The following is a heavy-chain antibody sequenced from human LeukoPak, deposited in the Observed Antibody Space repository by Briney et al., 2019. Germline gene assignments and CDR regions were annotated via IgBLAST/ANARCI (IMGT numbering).Heavy chain of an antibody. Sequence: PGGSLRLSCAASGFTFSSYAMSWVRQAPGKGLEWVSAISGSGGSTYYADSVKGRFTISRDNSKNTLHLQMNSLRAEDTAVYYCANSRSGGYEIFDYWGQGTLVTVSS. V-gene: IGHV3-23*01. CDR2: ISGSGGST. CDR1: GFTFSSYA. CDR3: ANSRSGGYEIFDY. D-gene: IGHD2-15*01. J-gene: IGHJ4*02.